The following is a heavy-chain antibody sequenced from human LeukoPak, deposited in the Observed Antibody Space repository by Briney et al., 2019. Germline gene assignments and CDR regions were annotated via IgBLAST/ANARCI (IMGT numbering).Heavy chain of an antibody. J-gene: IGHJ4*02. V-gene: IGHV3-66*01. CDR1: GFTVSSNY. CDR3: AREASVGSYFDY. Sequence: GGSLRLACAASGFTVSSNYMSWVRQAPGKGLEWVSVIDSGGSTYYADSVKGRFTISRDNAKNTLYLQMNSLRAEDTAVYYCAREASVGSYFDYWGQGTLVTVPS. D-gene: IGHD1-26*01. CDR2: IDSGGST.